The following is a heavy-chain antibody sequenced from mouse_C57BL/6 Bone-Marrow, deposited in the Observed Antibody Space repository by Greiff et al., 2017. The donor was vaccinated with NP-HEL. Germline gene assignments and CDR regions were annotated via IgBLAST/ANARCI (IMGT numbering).Heavy chain of an antibody. CDR2: ISSGSSTI. CDR1: GFTFSDYG. D-gene: IGHD6-1*01. Sequence: EVKLVESGGGLVKPGGSLKLSCAASGFTFSDYGMHWVRQAPEKGLEWVAYISSGSSTIYYADTVKGRFTISRDNAKNTLFLQMTSLRSEDTAMYYCARDSPGWFAYWGQGTLVTVSA. CDR3: ARDSPGWFAY. J-gene: IGHJ3*01. V-gene: IGHV5-17*01.